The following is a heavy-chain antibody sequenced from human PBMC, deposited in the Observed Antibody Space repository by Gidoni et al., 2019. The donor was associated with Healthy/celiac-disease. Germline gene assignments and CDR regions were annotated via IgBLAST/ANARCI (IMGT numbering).Heavy chain of an antibody. CDR3: ARAAEQWLDLYYFDY. V-gene: IGHV3-21*01. D-gene: IGHD6-19*01. CDR1: GFTFSSYS. CDR2: ISSSSSYI. Sequence: EVQLVASGGGLVKPGGSLRLSCAASGFTFSSYSMNWVRQAPGKGLEWVSSISSSSSYIYYADSVKGRFTISRDNAKNSLYLQMNSLRAEDTAVYYCARAAEQWLDLYYFDYWGQGTLVTVSA. J-gene: IGHJ4*02.